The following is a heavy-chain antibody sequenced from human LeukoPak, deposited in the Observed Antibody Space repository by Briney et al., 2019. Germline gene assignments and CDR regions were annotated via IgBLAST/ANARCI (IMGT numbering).Heavy chain of an antibody. V-gene: IGHV5-51*01. CDR2: IYGDDFDT. Sequence: GESLKISCQASGYTFGYCWIGWVRQKSGKGLEWMGIIYGDDFDTRYSPSFQGQVTISADKSNRTAYLHWSSLKASDTAIYFCARSEWLLPRGGFDFWGQGTRVVVSS. D-gene: IGHD3-3*01. CDR3: ARSEWLLPRGGFDF. CDR1: GYTFGYCW. J-gene: IGHJ4*02.